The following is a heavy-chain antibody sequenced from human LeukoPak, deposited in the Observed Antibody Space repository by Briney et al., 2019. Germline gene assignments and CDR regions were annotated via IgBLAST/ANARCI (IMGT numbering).Heavy chain of an antibody. V-gene: IGHV3-23*01. D-gene: IGHD2-2*01. CDR1: GFTFSSYA. Sequence: GGSLRLSCAASGFTFSSYAMSWVRQAPGKGPEWVSTITGSGGSTYYADSVKGRFTISRDNSKNTLYMQMNSLRGEDTAVYYCAKDIRSSSSRGCFEYWGQGTPVTVSS. CDR3: AKDIRSSSSRGCFEY. CDR2: ITGSGGST. J-gene: IGHJ4*02.